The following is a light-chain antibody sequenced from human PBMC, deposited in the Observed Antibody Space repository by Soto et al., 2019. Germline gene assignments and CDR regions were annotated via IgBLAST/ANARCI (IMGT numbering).Light chain of an antibody. V-gene: IGKV1-9*01. CDR3: QHRHSYPIT. J-gene: IGKJ5*01. CDR2: TAS. Sequence: DIQLTKSPSFLSASVGDRVTITCRASQGIYNFLAWYQQKPGKAPKLLIHTASTLQSGVPSRFSGSGSGTEFTLTISSLQPEDFATYYCQHRHSYPITFGQGTRLEIK. CDR1: QGIYNF.